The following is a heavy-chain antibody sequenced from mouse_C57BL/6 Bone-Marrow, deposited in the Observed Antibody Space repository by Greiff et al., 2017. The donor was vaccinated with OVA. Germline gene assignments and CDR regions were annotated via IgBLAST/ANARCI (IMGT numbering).Heavy chain of an antibody. CDR1: GFSFNTYA. D-gene: IGHD1-1*01. CDR2: IRSKSNNYAT. Sequence: EVQLVESGGGLVQPKGSLKLSCAASGFSFNTYAMNWVRQAPGKGLEWVARIRSKSNNYATYYADSVKDRFTISRDDSESMLYLQMNNLKTEDTAMYYCVRLLYYGSSYWYFDVWGTGTTVTVSS. CDR3: VRLLYYGSSYWYFDV. V-gene: IGHV10-1*01. J-gene: IGHJ1*03.